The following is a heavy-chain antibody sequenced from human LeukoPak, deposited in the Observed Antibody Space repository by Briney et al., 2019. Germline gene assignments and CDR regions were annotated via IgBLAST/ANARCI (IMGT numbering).Heavy chain of an antibody. CDR3: ARRRGYSYGKYAFDI. Sequence: PGGSLRLSCAASGFDFSRFYMHWVRQPPGKGLEWVSTISSSSTYIYYADSVKGRFTISRDSAKNSLYLQMNSLRAEDTAVYYCARRRGYSYGKYAFDIWGQGTMVTVSS. D-gene: IGHD5-18*01. CDR1: GFDFSRFY. CDR2: ISSSSTYI. V-gene: IGHV3-21*01. J-gene: IGHJ3*02.